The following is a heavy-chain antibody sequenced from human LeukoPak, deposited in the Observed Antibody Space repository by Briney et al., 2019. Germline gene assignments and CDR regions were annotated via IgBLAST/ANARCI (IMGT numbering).Heavy chain of an antibody. CDR3: ARAEDNYGADY. CDR2: ISSTSSYR. Sequence: PGGSLRLSCAASGFTFSSYSMNWVRQAPGKGLEWVSSISSTSSYRYYADSVKGRFTISRDNAKNSLYLQMNSLRAEDTALYYCARAEDNYGADYWGQGALVTVSS. CDR1: GFTFSSYS. V-gene: IGHV3-21*01. J-gene: IGHJ4*02. D-gene: IGHD4/OR15-4a*01.